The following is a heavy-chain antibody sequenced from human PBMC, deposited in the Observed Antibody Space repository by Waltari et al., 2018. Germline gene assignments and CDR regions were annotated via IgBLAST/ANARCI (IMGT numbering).Heavy chain of an antibody. CDR3: AREGSSGWYNAFDI. CDR2: ISTSGNTI. D-gene: IGHD6-19*01. CDR1: GFTFSSYE. V-gene: IGHV3-48*03. J-gene: IGHJ3*02. Sequence: ELQLVVSGGGLVQPGGSLRLSCAASGFTFSSYELNWVRQAPRKGLEWVSYISTSGNTIYYEDSVKGRFTISRDNAKNSLYLQMNSLRAEDTAVYYCAREGSSGWYNAFDIWGQGTMVTVSS.